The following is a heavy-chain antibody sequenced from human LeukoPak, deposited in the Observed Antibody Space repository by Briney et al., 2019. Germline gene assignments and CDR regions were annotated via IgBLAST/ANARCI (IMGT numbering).Heavy chain of an antibody. Sequence: PGGSLRLSCAASGFTLSTYWMSWVRQAPGKGLEWVANIKQDGSGKNYVDSVKGRFTISKDNAQNSLYLQMNSLRAEDTADYYCARGGSYGSFDYWGQGTLVTVSS. CDR1: GFTLSTYW. CDR3: ARGGSYGSFDY. V-gene: IGHV3-7*01. CDR2: IKQDGSGK. D-gene: IGHD3-16*01. J-gene: IGHJ4*02.